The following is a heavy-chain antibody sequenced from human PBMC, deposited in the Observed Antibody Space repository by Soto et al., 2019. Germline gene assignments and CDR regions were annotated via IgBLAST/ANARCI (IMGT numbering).Heavy chain of an antibody. CDR1: GGTFSSYT. Sequence: SVKVSCKASGGTFSSYTISWVRQAPGQGLEWMGRIIPILGKTNYAQKFQGRVTMTEDKSTSTAYMELSSLRSEDTAVYYCATDFYYGSGSYYRPPDWGQGTLVTVSS. CDR3: ATDFYYGSGSYYRPPD. J-gene: IGHJ4*02. D-gene: IGHD3-10*01. CDR2: IIPILGKT. V-gene: IGHV1-69*08.